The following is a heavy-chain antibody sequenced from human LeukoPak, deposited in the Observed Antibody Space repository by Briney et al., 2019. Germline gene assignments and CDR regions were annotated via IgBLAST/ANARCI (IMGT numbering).Heavy chain of an antibody. J-gene: IGHJ4*02. CDR1: GLSFSSHS. Sequence: PGGSLRLSCAASGLSFSSHSVNWVRQAPGKGLEWVSSISRSRSFIYYADSVRGRFTISRDNAKNSLYLQMDSLRVEDTAVYYCAINVETAMVDDYWGQGTLVTVSS. V-gene: IGHV3-21*01. CDR2: ISRSRSFI. D-gene: IGHD5-18*01. CDR3: AINVETAMVDDY.